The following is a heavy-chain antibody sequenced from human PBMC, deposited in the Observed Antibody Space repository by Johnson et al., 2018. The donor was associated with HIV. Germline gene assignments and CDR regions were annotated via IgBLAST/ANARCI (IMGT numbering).Heavy chain of an antibody. CDR3: ATSSTVVTPHDI. CDR1: GFTFSDYY. V-gene: IGHV3-11*04. D-gene: IGHD4-23*01. J-gene: IGHJ3*02. Sequence: QVQLVESGGGLVKPGGSLRLSCAASGFTFSDYYMSWIRQAPGKGLEWVSYISSRGSTIYYADSVKGRFTISRDNDKNSLYLHMNSLRAEDTALYYCATSSTVVTPHDIWGQGTMVTVSS. CDR2: ISSRGSTI.